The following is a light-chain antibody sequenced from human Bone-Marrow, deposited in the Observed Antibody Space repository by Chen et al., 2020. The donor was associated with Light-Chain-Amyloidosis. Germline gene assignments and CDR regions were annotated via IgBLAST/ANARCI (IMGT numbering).Light chain of an antibody. V-gene: IGLV3-25*03. J-gene: IGLJ2*01. CDR1: DLPTKY. CDR2: RET. Sequence: YELTQPPSVSVSPGQTARITCSGDDLPTKYAYWYQQKPGQAPVLVIHRETERPSGISERFSGSSSGTTATLTISGVQAEDEADYHCQSADSSGTYEVIFGGGTKLTVL. CDR3: QSADSSGTYEVI.